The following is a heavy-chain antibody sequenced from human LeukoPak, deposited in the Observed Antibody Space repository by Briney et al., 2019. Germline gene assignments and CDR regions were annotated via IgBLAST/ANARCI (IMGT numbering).Heavy chain of an antibody. V-gene: IGHV3-30*02. J-gene: IGHJ4*02. D-gene: IGHD6-19*01. CDR3: VKDYRSGSYMGHFDC. Sequence: AGSLRLSCAASGFTFSTYGMHWVRQAPGKGLEWVAFIRYDGSDKYYLDSVKGRFTISRDNSKNTLYLQMNSLRAEDSAVYHCVKDYRSGSYMGHFDCWGQGTLVTVSS. CDR2: IRYDGSDK. CDR1: GFTFSTYG.